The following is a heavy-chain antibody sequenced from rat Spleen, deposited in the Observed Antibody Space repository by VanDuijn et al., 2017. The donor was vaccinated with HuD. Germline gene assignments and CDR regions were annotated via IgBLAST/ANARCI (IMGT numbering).Heavy chain of an antibody. J-gene: IGHJ4*01. CDR3: ARLWAWDYVMDA. V-gene: IGHV5S13*01. Sequence: EVQLVESGGGFVQPGRSLKLSCAASGFTFSNYGMTWVRQAPTKGLEWVASISTGGGNIYYRDSVKGRFTISRDTAKNTLYLQMDSLRSEDTATYYCARLWAWDYVMDAWGQGASVTVSS. D-gene: IGHD4-6*01. CDR1: GFTFSNYG. CDR2: ISTGGGNI.